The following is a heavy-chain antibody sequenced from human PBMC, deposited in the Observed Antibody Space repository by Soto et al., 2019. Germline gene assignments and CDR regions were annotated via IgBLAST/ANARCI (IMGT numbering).Heavy chain of an antibody. V-gene: IGHV3-23*01. CDR1: GLTFSDYG. CDR3: AKALRGYSYYFDP. CDR2: IISSGLTT. Sequence: GGSLRLSCAAAGLTFSDYGMSWFRQAPGKGREWFSGIISSGLTTYYSDSVKGRFAISRDNSKNTLYLKMSSLRAEDTAVYYCAKALRGYSYYFDPLGQGNLVTVSS. D-gene: IGHD3-22*01. J-gene: IGHJ4*02.